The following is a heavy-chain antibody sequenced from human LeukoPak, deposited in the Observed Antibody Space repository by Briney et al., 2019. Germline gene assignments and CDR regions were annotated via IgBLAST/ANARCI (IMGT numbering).Heavy chain of an antibody. Sequence: ASETLSLTCTVSGGSISSSSYYWGWIRQPPGKGLEWIGSIYYSGSTYYNPSLKSRVTISVDTSKNQFSLRLSSVTAADTAVYYCAILPRYSSSWYRYYFDYWGQGTLVTVSS. V-gene: IGHV4-39*01. CDR3: AILPRYSSSWYRYYFDY. J-gene: IGHJ4*02. D-gene: IGHD6-13*01. CDR1: GGSISSSSYY. CDR2: IYYSGST.